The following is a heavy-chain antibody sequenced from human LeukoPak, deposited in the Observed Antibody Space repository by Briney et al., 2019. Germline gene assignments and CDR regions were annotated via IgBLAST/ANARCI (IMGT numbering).Heavy chain of an antibody. Sequence: GGSLRLSCAASGFTFSSYAMNWVRQAPGKGLEWVSSISSSSSYIYYADSVKGRFTISRDNAKNSLYLQMSSLRAEDTAVYYCASDHYYDSSGYYYVYGYWGQGTLVTVSS. CDR1: GFTFSSYA. CDR3: ASDHYYDSSGYYYVYGY. D-gene: IGHD3-22*01. J-gene: IGHJ4*02. V-gene: IGHV3-21*01. CDR2: ISSSSSYI.